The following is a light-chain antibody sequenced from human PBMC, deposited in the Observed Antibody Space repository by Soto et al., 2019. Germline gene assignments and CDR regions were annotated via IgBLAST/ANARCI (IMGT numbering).Light chain of an antibody. Sequence: DIQMTQSPSTLYASVGDRVTITCRASQSISSWLAWYQQKPGKGPKLLIYVASTLQSGVPSRFSGSGSGTDYTLTISSLQPEDFATYYCQQANSFPVTFGQGTRLEIK. CDR1: QSISSW. CDR2: VAS. J-gene: IGKJ5*01. CDR3: QQANSFPVT. V-gene: IGKV1-12*01.